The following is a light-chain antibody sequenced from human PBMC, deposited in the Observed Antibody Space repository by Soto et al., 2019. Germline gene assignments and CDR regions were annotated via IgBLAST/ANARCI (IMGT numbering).Light chain of an antibody. CDR1: QDIYNY. CDR3: QQYDNLPFT. Sequence: DIQMTQSPSSLSASVGDRVTITCQASQDIYNYLNWYQQKPGKAPNLLIYDASTLEAGVASRFSGNESGTEFTFSISSLQPEDIATYYCQQYDNLPFTFGGGTKVEIK. CDR2: DAS. V-gene: IGKV1-33*01. J-gene: IGKJ4*01.